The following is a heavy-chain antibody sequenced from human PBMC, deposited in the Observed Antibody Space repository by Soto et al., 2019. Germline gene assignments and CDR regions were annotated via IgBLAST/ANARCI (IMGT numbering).Heavy chain of an antibody. V-gene: IGHV3-48*03. D-gene: IGHD3-22*01. CDR2: ISSSGSTI. CDR1: GFTFSSYE. CDR3: ARAEYYYDSSGYYPGFGMDV. Sequence: PGGSHRLSCAASGFTFSSYEMNWVRQAPGKGLEWVSYISSSGSTIYYADSVKGRFTISRDNAKNSLYLQMNSLRAEDTAVYYCARAEYYYDSSGYYPGFGMDVWGQGTTVTVSS. J-gene: IGHJ6*02.